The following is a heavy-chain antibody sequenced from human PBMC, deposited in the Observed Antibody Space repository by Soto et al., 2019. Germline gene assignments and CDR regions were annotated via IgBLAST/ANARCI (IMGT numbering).Heavy chain of an antibody. Sequence: RASVKVSCKVSGYTLTELSMHWVRQATGQGLEWMGWMNPNSGNTGYAQKFQGRVTMTRNTSISTAYMELSSLRSEDTAVYYCAREYRGSRDWGQGTLGTVSS. D-gene: IGHD1-26*01. CDR1: GYTLTELS. CDR3: AREYRGSRD. J-gene: IGHJ4*02. V-gene: IGHV1-8*01. CDR2: MNPNSGNT.